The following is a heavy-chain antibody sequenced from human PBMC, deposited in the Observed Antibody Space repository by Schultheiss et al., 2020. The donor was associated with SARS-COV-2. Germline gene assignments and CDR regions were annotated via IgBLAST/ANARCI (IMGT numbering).Heavy chain of an antibody. CDR3: ARSSCTSTNCYRQDV. V-gene: IGHV4-34*01. Sequence: SETLSLTCAVYGGSFSGYYWSWIRQPPGKGLEWIGHIYHSGSTNYNPSLMSRVTISVDTSKNQFSLKLSSVTAADTAVYYCARSSCTSTNCYRQDVWGRGTTVTVSS. J-gene: IGHJ6*02. CDR2: IYHSGST. CDR1: GGSFSGYY. D-gene: IGHD2-2*01.